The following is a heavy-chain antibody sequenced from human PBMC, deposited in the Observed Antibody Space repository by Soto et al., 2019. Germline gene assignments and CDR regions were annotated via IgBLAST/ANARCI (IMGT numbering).Heavy chain of an antibody. Sequence: QAQLVESGGGVVQPGRSLRLSCAASGFTFSSYGMHWVRQAPGTGLVWVAVISYDGGLQHYADSVKGRFTISRDNSKNMVLLQMNSLSAEDTAVYYCVSDRGYGHASVPYSRGQGTLVIVSS. J-gene: IGHJ5*01. V-gene: IGHV3-30*03. CDR3: VSDRGYGHASVPYS. CDR1: GFTFSSYG. CDR2: ISYDGGLQ. D-gene: IGHD5-18*01.